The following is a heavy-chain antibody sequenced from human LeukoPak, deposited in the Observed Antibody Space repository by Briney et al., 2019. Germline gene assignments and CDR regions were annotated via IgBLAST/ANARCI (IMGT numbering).Heavy chain of an antibody. CDR1: GLTFDDYG. CDR3: ARNSGANVYTYSFQY. CDR2: IHWNGGTT. Sequence: GGCLTLSCVASGLTFDDYGMSWVRPAPGKGMEWDSGIHWNGGTTTYADSVKGRFTISRDNAKHSLYLQMNSLRVEDTAFYYCARNSGANVYTYSFQYWGRGTLVTVSS. J-gene: IGHJ4*02. D-gene: IGHD1-26*01. V-gene: IGHV3-20*04.